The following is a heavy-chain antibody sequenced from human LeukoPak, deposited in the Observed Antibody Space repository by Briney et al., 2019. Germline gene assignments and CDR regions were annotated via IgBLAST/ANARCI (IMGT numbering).Heavy chain of an antibody. Sequence: SGRSLRLSCAASGFTFSSYGMHWVRQAPGKGLEWVAVIWYDGSNKYYADSVKGRFTISRDNSKNTLYLQMNSLRAEDTAVYYCASPLRDGYNHWYFDLWGRGTLVTVSS. J-gene: IGHJ2*01. CDR3: ASPLRDGYNHWYFDL. D-gene: IGHD5-24*01. V-gene: IGHV3-33*01. CDR1: GFTFSSYG. CDR2: IWYDGSNK.